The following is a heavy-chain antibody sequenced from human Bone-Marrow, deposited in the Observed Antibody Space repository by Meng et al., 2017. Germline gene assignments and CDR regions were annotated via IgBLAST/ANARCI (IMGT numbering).Heavy chain of an antibody. J-gene: IGHJ4*02. CDR3: ARARSSSWYEAGY. CDR1: GYTFTSYG. CDR2: ISAYNGNT. V-gene: IGHV1-18*01. Sequence: ASVKVSCKASGYTFTSYGISWVRQAPGQGLEWMGWISAYNGNTNYAQKLQGRVTMTTDTSTSTAYVELRSLRSDDTAVYYCARARSSSWYEAGYWGQGTLVTVSS. D-gene: IGHD6-13*01.